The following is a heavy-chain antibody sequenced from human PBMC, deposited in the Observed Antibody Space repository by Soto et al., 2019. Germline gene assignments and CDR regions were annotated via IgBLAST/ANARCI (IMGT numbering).Heavy chain of an antibody. V-gene: IGHV3-33*01. D-gene: IGHD3-22*01. CDR1: GFTFGNYG. CDR3: ARATGYYHTSGSDS. CDR2: IWFDGNKQ. Sequence: GGSLRLSCAASGFTFGNYGMHWVRQAPGKGLEWVAVIWFDGNKQHYADSVKGRFTISRDNAKNSLYLQMNGLRAEDTAVYYCARATGYYHTSGSDSWGQGTLVTVSS. J-gene: IGHJ4*02.